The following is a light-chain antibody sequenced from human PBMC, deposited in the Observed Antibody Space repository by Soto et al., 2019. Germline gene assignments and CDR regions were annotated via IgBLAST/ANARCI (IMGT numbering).Light chain of an antibody. V-gene: IGLV4-69*01. CDR2: VNSDGSH. J-gene: IGLJ3*02. CDR1: SGHSSFA. CDR3: QLWGTALRV. Sequence: QSVLTQSPSASASLGASVKLTCTLSSGHSSFAIAWHQQQPEKGPRYLMKVNSDGSHNKGDGIPDRFSGSSSGAERYLTITGRQPEDEADYSFQLWGTALRVCGGGAKVPVL.